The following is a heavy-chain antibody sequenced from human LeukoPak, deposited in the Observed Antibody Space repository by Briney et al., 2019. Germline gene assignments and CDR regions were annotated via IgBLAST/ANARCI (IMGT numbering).Heavy chain of an antibody. Sequence: PSETLSLTCTVSGASINSHYWSWIRQPAGKGLEWIGRIYISGSTNYNSSLQSRVTISVVTSKNQFSLKLTSVTAADTAVYYCARALNPLPGTYYCDYWGQGTLVTVSS. CDR1: GASINSHY. D-gene: IGHD2-15*01. CDR3: ARALNPLPGTYYCDY. J-gene: IGHJ4*02. CDR2: IYISGST. V-gene: IGHV4-4*07.